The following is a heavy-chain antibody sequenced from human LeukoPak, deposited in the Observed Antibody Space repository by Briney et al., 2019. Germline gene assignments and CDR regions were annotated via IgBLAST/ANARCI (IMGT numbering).Heavy chain of an antibody. CDR2: INPSGGST. CDR3: ARDTGQWLQRSGYFDY. J-gene: IGHJ4*02. D-gene: IGHD5-24*01. Sequence: ASVKVSCKASRYTFTSYYMHWVRQAPGQGLEWMGIINPSGGSTSYAQKFQGRVTMTRDMSTSTVYMELSSLRSEDTAVYYCARDTGQWLQRSGYFDYWGQGTLVTVSS. V-gene: IGHV1-46*01. CDR1: RYTFTSYY.